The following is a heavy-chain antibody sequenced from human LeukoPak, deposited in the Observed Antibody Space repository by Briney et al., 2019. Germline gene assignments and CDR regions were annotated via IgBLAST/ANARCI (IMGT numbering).Heavy chain of an antibody. Sequence: GGSLRLSCAASGFTFSSYAMSWVRQAPGKGLEWVSAINGSGGSTYYADSVKGRFTISRDNSKNTLYLQMNSLRAEDTAVYYCAKDRKWIRSNGYYGMDVWGQGTTVTVSS. V-gene: IGHV3-23*01. CDR3: AKDRKWIRSNGYYGMDV. CDR2: INGSGGST. D-gene: IGHD5-12*01. J-gene: IGHJ6*02. CDR1: GFTFSSYA.